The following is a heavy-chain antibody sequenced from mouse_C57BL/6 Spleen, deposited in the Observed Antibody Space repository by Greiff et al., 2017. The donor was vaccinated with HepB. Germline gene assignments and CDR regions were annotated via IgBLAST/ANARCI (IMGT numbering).Heavy chain of an antibody. V-gene: IGHV3-8*01. CDR3: ARTNYYGSSLDY. CDR2: ISYSGST. J-gene: IGHJ2*01. CDR1: GYSITSDY. Sequence: VQLKESGPGLAKPSQTLSLTCSVTGYSITSDYWNCIRKFPGNKLEYMGYISYSGSTYYNPSLKSRISITRDTSKNQYYLQLNSVTTEDTATYYCARTNYYGSSLDYWGQGTTLTVSS. D-gene: IGHD1-1*01.